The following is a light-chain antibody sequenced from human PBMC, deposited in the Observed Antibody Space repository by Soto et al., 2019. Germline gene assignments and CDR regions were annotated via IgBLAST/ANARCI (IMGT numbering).Light chain of an antibody. CDR1: QSISSW. CDR3: QQYNSYLLT. J-gene: IGKJ4*01. Sequence: DIQMTQSPSTLSASVGDRVTITCRASQSISSWLAWYQQKPGKAPNLLIYDASSLENAVPSRFSDSGSGREFTLTNASLQPDDFETFYCQQYNSYLLTFGGGIKVEIK. V-gene: IGKV1-5*01. CDR2: DAS.